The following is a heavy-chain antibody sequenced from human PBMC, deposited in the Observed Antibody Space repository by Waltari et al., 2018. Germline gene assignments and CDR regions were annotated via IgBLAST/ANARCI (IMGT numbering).Heavy chain of an antibody. V-gene: IGHV3-43D*04. D-gene: IGHD1-26*01. Sequence: EVQLVESGGVVVQPGGSLRLSCAAAGFTFDDYAMHWFRPASGEGLEWVCLISWNGASTLYADSVKGRFTISRDNSKNSLYLQMNSLRSEDTALYYCAKDAATITWASMTTHSYYYMDVWGRGTTVTVSS. CDR3: AKDAATITWASMTTHSYYYMDV. CDR2: ISWNGAST. J-gene: IGHJ6*03. CDR1: GFTFDDYA.